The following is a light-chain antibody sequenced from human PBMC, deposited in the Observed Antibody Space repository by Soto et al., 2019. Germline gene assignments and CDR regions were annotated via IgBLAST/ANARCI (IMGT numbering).Light chain of an antibody. CDR2: KAS. CDR3: QQYHRFPYT. J-gene: IGKJ2*01. CDR1: QSIGGW. Sequence: DIPMTQFPSTLSASVGDRVTITCRASQSIGGWLAWYQQKPGKAPKLLIYKASSLESGVPSKFSGSGSETEFTLTISSLQPDDFATYYCQQYHRFPYTFGQGTKLEIK. V-gene: IGKV1-5*03.